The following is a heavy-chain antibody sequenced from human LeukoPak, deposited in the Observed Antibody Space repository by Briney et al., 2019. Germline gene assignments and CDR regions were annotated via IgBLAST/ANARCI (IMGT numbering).Heavy chain of an antibody. CDR3: ARDGGGLVPVPNE. J-gene: IGHJ4*02. CDR1: GYTFIDYY. D-gene: IGHD2-8*01. CDR2: TNPNSGGT. V-gene: IGHV1-2*02. Sequence: ASVKVSCKASGYTFIDYYIHWVRQAPGQGLEWMGWTNPNSGGTNFARKFQGRVTMTRDTSIRTAYMELRRLTSDDTAVYYCARDGGGLVPVPNEWGQGALVTVSS.